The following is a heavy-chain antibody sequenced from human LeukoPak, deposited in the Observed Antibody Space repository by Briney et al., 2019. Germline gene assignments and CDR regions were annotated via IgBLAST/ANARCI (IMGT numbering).Heavy chain of an antibody. V-gene: IGHV3-53*01. J-gene: IGHJ6*03. CDR2: IYSGGST. D-gene: IGHD2-15*01. CDR1: GFTVSSNY. Sequence: PGGSLRLSCAASGFTVSSNYMSWVRQAPGKGLEWVSVIYSGGSTYYADSVKGRFTISRDNSKNTLYLQMNSLRAEDTAVYYCAKGQGVAASYYYMDVWGKGTTVTVSS. CDR3: AKGQGVAASYYYMDV.